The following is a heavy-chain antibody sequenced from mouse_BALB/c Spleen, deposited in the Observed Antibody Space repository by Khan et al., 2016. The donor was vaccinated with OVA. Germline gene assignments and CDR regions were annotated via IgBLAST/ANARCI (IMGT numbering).Heavy chain of an antibody. Sequence: QVQLQQSGPELVKPGASVKISCKASGFTFTDYYINWVKQKPGQGLEWIGWIYPGSGNTKYNETFKGMATLTVDTSSSTAYMQLSSRTSEDTAVYFCAKGGYYGNSLLDDWGQGTTLTVSS. D-gene: IGHD1-1*01. J-gene: IGHJ2*01. CDR1: GFTFTDYY. CDR2: IYPGSGNT. V-gene: IGHV1-84*02. CDR3: AKGGYYGNSLLDD.